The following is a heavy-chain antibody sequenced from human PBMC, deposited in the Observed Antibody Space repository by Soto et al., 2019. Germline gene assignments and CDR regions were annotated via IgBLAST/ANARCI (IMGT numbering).Heavy chain of an antibody. V-gene: IGHV4-59*01. D-gene: IGHD1-26*01. J-gene: IGHJ4*02. CDR3: ARGRGSYDY. CDR1: GGSISSYY. CDR2: IYYSGGT. Sequence: SETLSLTCTVSGGSISSYYWSWIRQPPGKGLEWIGYIYYSGGTNYNPSLKSRITISVDTSKNQFSLKLSSVTAADTAVYYCARGRGSYDYWGQGTLVTVSS.